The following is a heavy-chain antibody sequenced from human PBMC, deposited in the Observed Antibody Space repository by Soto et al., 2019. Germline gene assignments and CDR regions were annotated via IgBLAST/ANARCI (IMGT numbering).Heavy chain of an antibody. CDR1: GGSISSGDYY. CDR2: IYYSGST. Sequence: SETLSLTCTVSGGSISSGDYYWSWIRQPPGKGLEWIGYIYYSGSTYYNPSLKSRVTISVDTSKNQFSLKLSSVTAADTAVYYCARIARDGYNTYFQHWGQGTLVTVSS. V-gene: IGHV4-30-4*01. D-gene: IGHD5-12*01. J-gene: IGHJ1*01. CDR3: ARIARDGYNTYFQH.